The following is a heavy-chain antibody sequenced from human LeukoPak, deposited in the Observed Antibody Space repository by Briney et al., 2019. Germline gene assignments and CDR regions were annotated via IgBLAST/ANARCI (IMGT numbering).Heavy chain of an antibody. CDR2: IYYSGST. J-gene: IGHJ3*02. Sequence: KASETLSLTCTVSGGSISSSSYYWGWIRQPPGKGLEWIGSIYYSGSTYYNPSLKSRVTISVDTSKNQFSLKLSSVTAADTAVYYCARDNSRDAFDIWGQGTMVTVSS. V-gene: IGHV4-39*07. D-gene: IGHD2/OR15-2a*01. CDR1: GGSISSSSYY. CDR3: ARDNSRDAFDI.